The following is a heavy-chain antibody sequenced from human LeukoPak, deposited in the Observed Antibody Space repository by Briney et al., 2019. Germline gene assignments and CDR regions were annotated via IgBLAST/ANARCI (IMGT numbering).Heavy chain of an antibody. V-gene: IGHV1-18*01. Sequence: ASVTVSCMASGYTFTSYGLSWVRQAPGQGVEWMGWISAYNGNTNYAQKLRGRGTMTTDTSTSTAYMELRSLRSDATAVYYCARDAIGVAGLTIDFWGQGTLVTVSS. D-gene: IGHD2-8*01. CDR3: ARDAIGVAGLTIDF. CDR1: GYTFTSYG. CDR2: ISAYNGNT. J-gene: IGHJ4*02.